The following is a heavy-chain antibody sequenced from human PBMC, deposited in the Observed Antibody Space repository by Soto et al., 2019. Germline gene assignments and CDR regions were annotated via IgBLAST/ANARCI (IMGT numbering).Heavy chain of an antibody. V-gene: IGHV3-11*01. CDR2: ISGSGSTV. CDR3: ARVGVYDWNQYYYSSMDV. J-gene: IGHJ6*03. CDR1: KFTFSDYY. D-gene: IGHD1-20*01. Sequence: QVQLVESGGGLVKPGGSLRLSCAASKFTFSDYYMSWIRQAPGKGLEWVTFISGSGSTVYYADSVKGRFTISRDNAKNSLYLQMNSLRDEDTAVYYCARVGVYDWNQYYYSSMDVWGKGTTVTVSS.